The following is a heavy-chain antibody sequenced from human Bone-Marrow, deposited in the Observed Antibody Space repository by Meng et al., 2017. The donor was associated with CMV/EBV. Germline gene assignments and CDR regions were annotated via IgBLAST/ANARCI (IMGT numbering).Heavy chain of an antibody. V-gene: IGHV3-23*03. CDR1: GFTFSSYA. CDR3: ARDNGGPNPYYYYGMDV. J-gene: IGHJ6*02. CDR2: IYSGGSST. Sequence: GESLKISCAASGFTFSSYAMSWVRQAPGKGLEWVSVIYSGGSSTYYADSVKGRFTISRDDAKNSLYLQMNSLRAEDTAVYYCARDNGGPNPYYYYGMDVWGQGTTVTVSS. D-gene: IGHD2-8*01.